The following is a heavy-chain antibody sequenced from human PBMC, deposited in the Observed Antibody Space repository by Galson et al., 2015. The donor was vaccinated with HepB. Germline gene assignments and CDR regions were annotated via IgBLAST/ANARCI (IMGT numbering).Heavy chain of an antibody. Sequence: SLRLSCAASGFTFSSYSMNWVRQAPGKGLEWVSSISSSSSYIYYADSVKGRFTISRDNAKNSLYLQMNSLRAEDTAVYYCGILPRALRGRDWFDPWGQGTLVTVSS. CDR3: GILPRALRGRDWFDP. D-gene: IGHD3-10*01. V-gene: IGHV3-21*01. CDR2: ISSSSSYI. J-gene: IGHJ5*02. CDR1: GFTFSSYS.